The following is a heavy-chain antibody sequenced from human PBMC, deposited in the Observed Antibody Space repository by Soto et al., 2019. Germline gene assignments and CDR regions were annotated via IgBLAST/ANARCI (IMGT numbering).Heavy chain of an antibody. V-gene: IGHV6-1*01. J-gene: IGHJ6*02. CDR2: TYYRSKWYN. D-gene: IGHD6-19*01. CDR3: ARVHSSGWYGYYYYGMDV. Sequence: SQTLSLTCAISGDSVSSNSAAWNWIRQSPSRGLEWLGRTYYRSKWYNDYAVSVKSRITINPDTSKNQFSLQLNSVTPEDTAVYYCARVHSSGWYGYYYYGMDVWGQGTTVTVS. CDR1: GDSVSSNSAA.